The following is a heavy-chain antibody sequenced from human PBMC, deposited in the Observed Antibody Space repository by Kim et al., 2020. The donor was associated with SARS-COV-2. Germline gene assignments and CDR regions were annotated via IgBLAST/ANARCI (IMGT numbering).Heavy chain of an antibody. J-gene: IGHJ4*02. D-gene: IGHD1-26*01. CDR2: ISWNSGSI. Sequence: GGSLRLSCAASGFTFGDYAMHWVRQAPGKGLEWVSGISWNSGSIGYADSVKGRFTISRDNAKNSLYLQMNSLRAEDTALYYCAKDMGATIFDHFDYWGQGTLVTVSS. CDR3: AKDMGATIFDHFDY. CDR1: GFTFGDYA. V-gene: IGHV3-9*01.